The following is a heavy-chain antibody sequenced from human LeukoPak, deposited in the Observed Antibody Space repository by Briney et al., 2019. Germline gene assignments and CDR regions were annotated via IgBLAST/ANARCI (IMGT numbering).Heavy chain of an antibody. CDR1: GFTFSSYA. D-gene: IGHD6-13*01. V-gene: IGHV3-23*01. J-gene: IGHJ5*02. Sequence: PGGSLSLSCAASGFTFSSYAMSWVRQAPGKGLEWVSVISFSGGSTNYADSVKGRFTISRDNPKNTLYLQMNSLRPDDTAVYYCAKDRAGGSVWYAFDPWGQGTLVTVSS. CDR3: AKDRAGGSVWYAFDP. CDR2: ISFSGGST.